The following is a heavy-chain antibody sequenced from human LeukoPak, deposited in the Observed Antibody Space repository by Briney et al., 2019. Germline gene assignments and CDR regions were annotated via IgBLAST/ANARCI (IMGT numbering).Heavy chain of an antibody. CDR2: IYSDGSK. CDR3: ARDRDYDDAFDI. Sequence: GGSLRLSCAASGFTFSSYTMHWVRQAPGKGLEWVSVIYSDGSKYYADSVKGRFTFSRDTSKNTLFLQMNSLRAEDTAVYYCARDRDYDDAFDIWGQGTMVTVSS. CDR1: GFTFSSYT. V-gene: IGHV3-66*01. D-gene: IGHD3-16*01. J-gene: IGHJ3*02.